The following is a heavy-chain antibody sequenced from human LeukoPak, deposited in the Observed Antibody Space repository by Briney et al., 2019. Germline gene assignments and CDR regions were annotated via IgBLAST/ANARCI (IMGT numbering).Heavy chain of an antibody. CDR2: IKTDGVTT. CDR1: GFTLSNYW. CDR3: ARPLTFYYGSAPGD. Sequence: PGGSLRLSCAASGFTLSNYWMHWVRQAPGKGLVWVSRIKTDGVTTNYADSVKGRFTISRDNAKNTLYLQMNSLRAEDTAVYYCARPLTFYYGSAPGDWGQGTLVTVSS. V-gene: IGHV3-74*01. J-gene: IGHJ4*02. D-gene: IGHD3-10*01.